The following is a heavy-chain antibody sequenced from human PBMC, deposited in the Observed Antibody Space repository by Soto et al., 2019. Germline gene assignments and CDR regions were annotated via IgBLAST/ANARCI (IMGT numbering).Heavy chain of an antibody. V-gene: IGHV3-23*03. CDR3: AKGYGGYFDH. CDR1: GFPFTIYA. D-gene: IGHD3-16*01. Sequence: GSLSLSSAVPGFPFTIYAIIWVRQAPGKGPEWVSSIEIGARATYYVDSVKGRFTISRDDSQNALYLQMNSVRAEDTAVYFCAKGYGGYFDHWGQGSLVTVSS. J-gene: IGHJ4*02. CDR2: IEIGARAT.